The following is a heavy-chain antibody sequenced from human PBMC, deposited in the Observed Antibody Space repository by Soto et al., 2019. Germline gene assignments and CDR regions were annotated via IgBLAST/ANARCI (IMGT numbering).Heavy chain of an antibody. V-gene: IGHV3-30-3*01. CDR1: GFTFSSYA. CDR3: ARDTQDDYTHYYYYYGMDV. D-gene: IGHD4-4*01. Sequence: QVQLVESGGGVVQPGRSLRLSCAASGFTFSSYAMHWVRQAPGKGLEWVAVISYDGSNKYYADSVKGRFTISRDNSKNTLYLQMNSLRAEDTAVYYCARDTQDDYTHYYYYYGMDVWGQGTTVTVSS. J-gene: IGHJ6*02. CDR2: ISYDGSNK.